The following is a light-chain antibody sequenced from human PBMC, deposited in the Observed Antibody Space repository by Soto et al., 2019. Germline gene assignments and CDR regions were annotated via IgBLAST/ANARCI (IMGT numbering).Light chain of an antibody. V-gene: IGKV3D-20*01. J-gene: IGKJ4*01. CDR1: QSITSNF. Sequence: IVLTQSPATLSLPPGDRATLSCGASQSITSNFVAWYQKKPGLAPRLLIFDASRRATGIPDRFSGSGSGTDFTLTIWRLEPEDSAVYYCQHFGDSPTFGGGTKVEIK. CDR3: QHFGDSPT. CDR2: DAS.